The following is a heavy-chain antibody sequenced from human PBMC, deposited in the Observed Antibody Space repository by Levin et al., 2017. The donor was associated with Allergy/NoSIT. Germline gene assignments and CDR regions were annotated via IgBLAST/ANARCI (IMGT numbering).Heavy chain of an antibody. V-gene: IGHV1-69*13. CDR3: AGRAQWQQTYWYFDL. J-gene: IGHJ2*01. Sequence: SVKVSCKASGGTFSSYAISWVRQAPGQGLEWMGGIIPIFGTANYAQKFQGRVTITADESTSTAYMELSSLRSEDTAVYYCAGRAQWQQTYWYFDLWGRGTLVTVSS. CDR2: IIPIFGTA. D-gene: IGHD6-13*01. CDR1: GGTFSSYA.